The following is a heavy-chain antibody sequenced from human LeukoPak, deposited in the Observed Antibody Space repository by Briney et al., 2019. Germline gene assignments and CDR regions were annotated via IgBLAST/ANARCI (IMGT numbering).Heavy chain of an antibody. Sequence: SQTLSLTCAISGDSFSSNSVTWNWIRQSPSRGLEWLGRTYYGSTWYNDYAVSVRGRITVNPDTSKNQFSLHLNSVTPEDTAVYYCARRLTQYDCSDPWGQGILVTVSS. CDR1: GDSFSSNSVT. V-gene: IGHV6-1*01. CDR3: ARRLTQYDCSDP. CDR2: TYYGSTWYN. J-gene: IGHJ5*02. D-gene: IGHD2-2*01.